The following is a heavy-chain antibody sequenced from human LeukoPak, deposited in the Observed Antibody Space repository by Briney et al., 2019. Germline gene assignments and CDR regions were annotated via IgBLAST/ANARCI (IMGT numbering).Heavy chain of an antibody. CDR2: INIGGTNT. V-gene: IGHV3-11*01. Sequence: PGRSLRLSCAASGFTFNDYYMSWIRQAPGKGLEWLSYINIGGTNTHYADSVKGRFTISRDNAKKSLYLEMNNLRVEDTAVYYCATDGAGFDTWGQGVLVTVSS. J-gene: IGHJ5*02. CDR3: ATDGAGFDT. CDR1: GFTFNDYY.